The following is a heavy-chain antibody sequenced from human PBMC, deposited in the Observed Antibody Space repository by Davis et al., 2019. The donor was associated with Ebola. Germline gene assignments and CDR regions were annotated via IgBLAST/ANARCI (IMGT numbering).Heavy chain of an antibody. J-gene: IGHJ4*02. CDR1: GYTFTSYD. V-gene: IGHV1-8*01. CDR3: ARERRLIEGRKDY. CDR2: MNPNSGNT. D-gene: IGHD2/OR15-2a*01. Sequence: ASVKVSCKASGYTFTSYDINWVRQATGQGLEWMGWMNPNSGNTGYAQKFQGRVTMTRNTSISTAYMELSSLRSEDTAVYYCARERRLIEGRKDYWGQGTLVTVSS.